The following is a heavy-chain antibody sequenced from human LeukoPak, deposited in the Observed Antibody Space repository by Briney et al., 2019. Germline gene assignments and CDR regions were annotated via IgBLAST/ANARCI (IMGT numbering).Heavy chain of an antibody. CDR2: ISGSGDNT. Sequence: PGGSLRLSCAASGFTFSSYAMSWVRQAPGKGLEWVSGISGSGDNTYYADSVKGRFTISRDNSKNTLYLQMNSLRAEDTAVYYCAKDPHPYSSSWPIIYYFDYWGQGTLVTVSS. D-gene: IGHD6-13*01. V-gene: IGHV3-23*01. CDR1: GFTFSSYA. CDR3: AKDPHPYSSSWPIIYYFDY. J-gene: IGHJ4*02.